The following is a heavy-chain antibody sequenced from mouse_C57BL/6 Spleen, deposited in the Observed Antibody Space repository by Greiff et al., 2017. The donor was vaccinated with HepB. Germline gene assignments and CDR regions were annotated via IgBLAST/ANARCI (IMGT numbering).Heavy chain of an antibody. Sequence: EVKLVESGGDLVKPGGSLKLSCAASGFTFSSYGMSWVRQTPDKRLEWVATISSGGSYTYYPDSVKGRFTISRDNAKNTLYLQMSSLKSEDTAMYYCANLRDYWGQGTSVTVSS. CDR2: ISSGGSYT. V-gene: IGHV5-6*01. J-gene: IGHJ4*01. CDR3: ANLRDY. CDR1: GFTFSSYG.